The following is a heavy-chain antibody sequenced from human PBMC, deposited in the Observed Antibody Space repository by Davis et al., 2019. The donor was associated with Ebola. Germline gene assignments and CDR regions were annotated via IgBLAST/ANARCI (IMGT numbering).Heavy chain of an antibody. J-gene: IGHJ4*02. Sequence: GGSLRLSCAASGFTFSSYEMNWVRQAPGKGLEWVSYISSSGSTIYYADSVKGRFTISRDNAKNSLYLQMNSLRAEDTAVYYCARETWLQPPDYWGQGTLVTVSS. CDR1: GFTFSSYE. CDR2: ISSSGSTI. CDR3: ARETWLQPPDY. D-gene: IGHD6-19*01. V-gene: IGHV3-48*03.